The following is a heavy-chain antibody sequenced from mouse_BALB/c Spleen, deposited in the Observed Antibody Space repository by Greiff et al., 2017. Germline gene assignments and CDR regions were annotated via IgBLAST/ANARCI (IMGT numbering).Heavy chain of an antibody. CDR2: IYPGNGDT. Sequence: QVQLQQPGAELVKPGASVKMSCKASGYTFTSYNMHWVKQTPGQGLEWIGAIYPGNGDTSYNQKFKGKATLTADKSSSTAYMQLSSLTSEDSAVYYCARAYYGNYGAMDYWGQGTSVTVSS. V-gene: IGHV1-12*01. J-gene: IGHJ4*01. D-gene: IGHD2-10*01. CDR1: GYTFTSYN. CDR3: ARAYYGNYGAMDY.